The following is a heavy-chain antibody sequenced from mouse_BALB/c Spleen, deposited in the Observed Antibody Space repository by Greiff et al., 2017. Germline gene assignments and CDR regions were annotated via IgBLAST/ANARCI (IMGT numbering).Heavy chain of an antibody. CDR2: ISSGGSYT. V-gene: IGHV5-6*02. D-gene: IGHD1-2*01. CDR1: GFTFSSYG. J-gene: IGHJ1*01. CDR3: ASRGGTAGYWYFDV. Sequence: EVKLMESGGDLVKPGGSLKLSCAASGFTFSSYGMSWVRQTPDKRLEWVATISSGGSYTYYPDSVKGRFTISRDNAKNNLYLQMSSLESEDTAMYYGASRGGTAGYWYFDVWGAGTTVTVSS.